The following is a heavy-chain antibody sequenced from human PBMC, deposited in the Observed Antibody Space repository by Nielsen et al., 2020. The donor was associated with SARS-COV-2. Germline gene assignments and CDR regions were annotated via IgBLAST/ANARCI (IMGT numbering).Heavy chain of an antibody. J-gene: IGHJ4*02. CDR1: GFTFSSYS. CDR2: ISSSSSYI. V-gene: IGHV3-21*04. Sequence: GESLKISCAASGFTFSSYSMNWVRQAPGKGLEWVSSISSSSSYIYYADSVKGRFTISRDNSKNTLYLQMNSLRAEDTAVYYCAKDLTTVTTNYWGQGTLVTVSS. CDR3: AKDLTTVTTNY. D-gene: IGHD4-17*01.